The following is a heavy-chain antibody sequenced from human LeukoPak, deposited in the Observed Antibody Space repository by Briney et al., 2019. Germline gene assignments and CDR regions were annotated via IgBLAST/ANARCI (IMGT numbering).Heavy chain of an antibody. CDR2: FDPEDGET. D-gene: IGHD3-22*01. V-gene: IGHV1-24*01. J-gene: IGHJ4*02. CDR1: GYTLTELS. Sequence: ASVTVSCKVSGYTLTELSMHWVRQAPGKGLEWMGGFDPEDGETIYAQKFQGRVTMTEDTSTDTAYMELSSLRSEDTAVYYCATGSSGYYYFDYWGQGTLVTVSS. CDR3: ATGSSGYYYFDY.